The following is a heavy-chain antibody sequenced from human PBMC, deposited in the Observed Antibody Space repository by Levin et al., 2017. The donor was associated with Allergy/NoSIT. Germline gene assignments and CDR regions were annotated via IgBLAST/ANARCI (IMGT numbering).Heavy chain of an antibody. CDR3: ARTYNSSSWIHR. CDR2: INSDGSST. D-gene: IGHD6-13*01. CDR1: GFTFSSYW. Sequence: GGSLRLSCAASGFTFSSYWMHWVRQAPGKGLVWVSRINSDGSSTSYADSVKGRFTISRDNAKNTLYLQMNSLRAEDTVVYYCARTYNSSSWIHRWGQGTLVTVSS. V-gene: IGHV3-74*01. J-gene: IGHJ4*02.